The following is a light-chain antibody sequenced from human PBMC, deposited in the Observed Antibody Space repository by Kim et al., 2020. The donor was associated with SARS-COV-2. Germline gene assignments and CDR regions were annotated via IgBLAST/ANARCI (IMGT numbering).Light chain of an antibody. J-gene: IGLJ3*02. CDR1: SGHSSYA. V-gene: IGLV4-69*01. CDR3: QTWGTGIWV. CDR2: LNSDGSH. Sequence: AVKLTCTLSSGHSSYAIAWHQQQPEKGPRYLMKLNSDGSHSKGDGIPDRFSGSSSGAERYLTISSLQSEDEADYYCQTWGTGIWVFGGGTQLTVL.